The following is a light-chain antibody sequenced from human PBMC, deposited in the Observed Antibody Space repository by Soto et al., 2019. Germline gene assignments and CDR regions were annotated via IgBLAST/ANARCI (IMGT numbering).Light chain of an antibody. CDR3: PPRGNCPLP. CDR1: QGIGDT. J-gene: IGKJ4*01. CDR2: DTS. V-gene: IGKV3-15*01. Sequence: EVVMTQSPATLSVSPGEGVTLSCRASQGIGDTLAWYQHKPGQTARLLIYDTSARATGVPARFSGTRSGPDFTLNITRMQSADIALYNSPPRGNCPLPFGGGNKVET.